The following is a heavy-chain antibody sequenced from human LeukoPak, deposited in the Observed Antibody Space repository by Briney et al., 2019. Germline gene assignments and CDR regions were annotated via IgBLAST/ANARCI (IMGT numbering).Heavy chain of an antibody. CDR1: GGSFSGYY. CDR2: INHSGST. V-gene: IGHV4-34*01. J-gene: IGHJ5*02. Sequence: SETLSLTCAVYGGSFSGYYWSWIRQPPGKGLEWIGEINHSGSTYYNPSLKSRVTISVDTSKNQFSLKLSSVTAADTAVYYCARARLTGWFDPWGQGTLVTVSS. D-gene: IGHD3-10*01. CDR3: ARARLTGWFDP.